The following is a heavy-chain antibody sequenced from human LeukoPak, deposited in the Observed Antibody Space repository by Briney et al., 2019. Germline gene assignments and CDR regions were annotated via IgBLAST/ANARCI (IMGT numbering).Heavy chain of an antibody. V-gene: IGHV1-69*13. CDR1: GYTFTSYY. CDR2: IIPIFGTA. D-gene: IGHD6-19*01. CDR3: ARDRGYSSGWYEFDY. J-gene: IGHJ4*02. Sequence: GASVKVSCKASGYTFTSYYMHWVRQAPGQGLEWMGGIIPIFGTANYAQKFQGRVTITADESTSTAYMELSSLRSEDTAVYYCARDRGYSSGWYEFDYWGQGTLVTVSS.